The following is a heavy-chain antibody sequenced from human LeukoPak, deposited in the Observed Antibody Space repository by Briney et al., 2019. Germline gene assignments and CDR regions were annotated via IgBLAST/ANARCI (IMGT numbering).Heavy chain of an antibody. CDR3: ARDSGIAVAGTAANDAFDI. Sequence: GGSMRLSSAASGFTFSSYWMSWVRQAPGKGLEWVANIKQDGSEKYYVDSVKGRFTISRDNAKNSLYLQMNSLRAEDTAVYYCARDSGIAVAGTAANDAFDIWGQGTMVTVSS. D-gene: IGHD6-19*01. CDR1: GFTFSSYW. V-gene: IGHV3-7*01. CDR2: IKQDGSEK. J-gene: IGHJ3*02.